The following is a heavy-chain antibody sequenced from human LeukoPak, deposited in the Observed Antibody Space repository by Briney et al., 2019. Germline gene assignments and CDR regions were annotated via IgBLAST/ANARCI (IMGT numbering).Heavy chain of an antibody. CDR3: ARVKDIVLMVYARYAFDI. CDR1: GFTFSSYW. CDR2: IKQDGSEK. Sequence: GGSLRLSCAASGFTFSSYWMSWVRQAPGKGLGWVANIKQDGSEKYYVDSVKGRFTISRDNAKNSLYLQMNSLRAEDTAVYYCARVKDIVLMVYARYAFDIWGQATMVTVSS. J-gene: IGHJ3*02. D-gene: IGHD2-8*01. V-gene: IGHV3-7*01.